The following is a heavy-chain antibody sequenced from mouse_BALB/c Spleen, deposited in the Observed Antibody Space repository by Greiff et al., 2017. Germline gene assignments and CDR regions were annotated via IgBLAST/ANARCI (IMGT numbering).Heavy chain of an antibody. CDR3: TRDLSGNYGDYAMDY. Sequence: EVKLEESGGGLVKPGGSLKLSCAASGFTFSSYTMSWVRQTPEKRLEWVATISSGGSYTYYPDSVKGRFTISRDNAKNTLYLQMSSLKSEDTAMYYCTRDLSGNYGDYAMDYWGQGTSVTVAS. CDR2: ISSGGSYT. CDR1: GFTFSSYT. D-gene: IGHD2-1*01. V-gene: IGHV5-6-4*01. J-gene: IGHJ4*01.